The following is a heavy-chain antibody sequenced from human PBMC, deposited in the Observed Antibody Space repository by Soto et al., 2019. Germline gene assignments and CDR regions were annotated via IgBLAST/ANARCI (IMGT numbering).Heavy chain of an antibody. CDR3: AKDTYYHDSTGYYVFDY. J-gene: IGHJ4*02. CDR2: ISYDGGNE. CDR1: GFAFRSYG. D-gene: IGHD3-22*01. V-gene: IGHV3-30*18. Sequence: QVQLVESGGGVVQPGRSLGLSCTASGFAFRSYGRHWVRQAPGKGLEWGAVISYDGGNERYADSVKGRFTISRDNSKNTLYLQMNSLSAEDTAVYYCAKDTYYHDSTGYYVFDYWGQGTLVTVSS.